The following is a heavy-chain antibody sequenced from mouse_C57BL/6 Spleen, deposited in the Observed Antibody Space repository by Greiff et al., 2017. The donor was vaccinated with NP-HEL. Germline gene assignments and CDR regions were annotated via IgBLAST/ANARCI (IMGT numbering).Heavy chain of an antibody. V-gene: IGHV1-85*01. J-gene: IGHJ4*01. CDR2: IYPRDGST. Sequence: QVQLKESGPELVKPGASVKLSCKASGYTFTSYDINWVKQRPGQGLEWIGWIYPRDGSTKYNEKFKGKATLTVDTSSSTAYMELHSLTSEDSAVYFCASKGSDYYGSSPTPYYAMDYWGQGTSVTVSS. D-gene: IGHD1-1*01. CDR1: GYTFTSYD. CDR3: ASKGSDYYGSSPTPYYAMDY.